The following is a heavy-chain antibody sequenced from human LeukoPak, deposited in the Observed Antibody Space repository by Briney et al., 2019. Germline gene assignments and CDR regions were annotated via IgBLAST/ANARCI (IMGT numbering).Heavy chain of an antibody. J-gene: IGHJ4*02. V-gene: IGHV3-21*01. CDR2: ISGSSSDI. CDR3: ATGSSSSFDY. D-gene: IGHD6-13*01. Sequence: PGGSLRLSCAASGFPVSNNYMNWVRQAPGKGLEWVSSISGSSSDISYADSVKGRFTISRDNAKNSVYLQMNSLRAEDTAVYYCATGSSSSFDYWGQGTLVTVSA. CDR1: GFPVSNNY.